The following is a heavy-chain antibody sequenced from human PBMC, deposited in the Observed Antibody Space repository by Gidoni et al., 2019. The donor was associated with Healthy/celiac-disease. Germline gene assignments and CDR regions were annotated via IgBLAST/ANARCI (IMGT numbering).Heavy chain of an antibody. V-gene: IGHV3-30-3*01. CDR1: GFPFSSYA. Sequence: QVQLVESGGGVVQPGRSLSLSCAPPGFPFSSYAMHWVRQAPGKGLEWVAVISYDGSNKYYADSVKGRFTISRDNSKNTLYLQMNSLRAEDTAVYYCARAASSGWPRGAFDIWGQGTMVTVSS. J-gene: IGHJ3*02. CDR2: ISYDGSNK. D-gene: IGHD6-19*01. CDR3: ARAASSGWPRGAFDI.